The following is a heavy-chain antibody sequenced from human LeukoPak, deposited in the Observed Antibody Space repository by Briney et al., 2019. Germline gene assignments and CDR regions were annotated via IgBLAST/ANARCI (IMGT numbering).Heavy chain of an antibody. V-gene: IGHV3-23*01. CDR1: GFTFSSYA. Sequence: GGSLRLSCAASGFTFSSYAMSWVRQAPGKGLEWVSAISGSGGSTCYADSVKGRFTISRDNSKNTLYLQMNSLRAEDTAVYYCAKDSTEILVGATSASDYWGQGTLVTVSS. J-gene: IGHJ4*02. D-gene: IGHD1-26*01. CDR2: ISGSGGST. CDR3: AKDSTEILVGATSASDY.